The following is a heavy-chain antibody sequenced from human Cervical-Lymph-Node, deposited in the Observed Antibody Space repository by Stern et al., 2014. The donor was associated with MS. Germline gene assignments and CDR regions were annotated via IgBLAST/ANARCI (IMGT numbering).Heavy chain of an antibody. CDR2: INPSGGSN. J-gene: IGHJ4*02. CDR1: GYTFTRFY. D-gene: IGHD6-19*01. Sequence: QMQLVQSGAEVKKPGASVKVSCKASGYTFTRFYIHWVRQAPGQGLEWMGIINPSGGSNNAAQKFEGRVTMTRDTTTSTVDMELSSLNSEDTAVYYCAKVRGTTAYPSGWYEIDNWGQGTLVIVSS. V-gene: IGHV1-46*01. CDR3: AKVRGTTAYPSGWYEIDN.